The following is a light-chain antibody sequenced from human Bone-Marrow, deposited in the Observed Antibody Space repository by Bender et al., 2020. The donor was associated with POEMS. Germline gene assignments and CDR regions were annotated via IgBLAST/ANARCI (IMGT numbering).Light chain of an antibody. J-gene: IGLJ3*02. Sequence: QSALTQPASVSASPGQSITISCTGTSSDVGGYNYVSWYQQHPGKAPKLIIYDVSNRPSGVSNRFSGSKSGTSASLAITGLQAEDEGDYYCQSYDNSLGGWVFGGGTKLTVL. CDR3: QSYDNSLGGWV. V-gene: IGLV2-14*03. CDR1: SSDVGGYNY. CDR2: DVS.